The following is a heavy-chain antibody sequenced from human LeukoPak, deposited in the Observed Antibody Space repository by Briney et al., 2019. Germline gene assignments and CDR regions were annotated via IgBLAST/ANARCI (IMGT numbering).Heavy chain of an antibody. CDR2: ISSSSSYI. Sequence: GGSLRLSCAASGFTFSSYSMNWVRQAPGKGLEWVSSISSSSSYIYYADSVKGRFTISRDNAKNSLYLQMNSLRAEDTAVYYCARDRRSSGWYYFDYWGQETLVTVSS. J-gene: IGHJ4*02. D-gene: IGHD6-19*01. CDR1: GFTFSSYS. CDR3: ARDRRSSGWYYFDY. V-gene: IGHV3-21*01.